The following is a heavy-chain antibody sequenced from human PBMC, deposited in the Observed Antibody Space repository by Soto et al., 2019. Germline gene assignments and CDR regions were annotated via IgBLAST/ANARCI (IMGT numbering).Heavy chain of an antibody. CDR1: GGSISSYY. V-gene: IGHV4-59*01. D-gene: IGHD1-1*01. CDR2: IYYSGST. Sequence: ASETLSLTCTVSGGSISSYYWSWIRQPPGKGLEWIGYIYYSGSTNYNPSLKSRVTISVDTSKNQFSLKLSSVTAADTAVYYCAGEKGTGYYYGMDVWGQGTTVTVSS. CDR3: AGEKGTGYYYGMDV. J-gene: IGHJ6*02.